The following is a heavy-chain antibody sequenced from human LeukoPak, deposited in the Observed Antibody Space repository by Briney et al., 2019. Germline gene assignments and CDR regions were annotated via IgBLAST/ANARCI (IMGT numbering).Heavy chain of an antibody. Sequence: PGGSLRLSCAASEFSVGSNYMTWVRQAPGKGLEWVSLIYSGGSTYYADSVKGRLTISRDNSKTTLYLQLNSLRAEDTAVCYCATLKGVTRVGAGRRGAFDMWGQGTMVTVSS. D-gene: IGHD4-23*01. CDR1: EFSVGSNY. V-gene: IGHV3-66*01. CDR3: ATLKGVTRVGAGRRGAFDM. J-gene: IGHJ3*02. CDR2: IYSGGST.